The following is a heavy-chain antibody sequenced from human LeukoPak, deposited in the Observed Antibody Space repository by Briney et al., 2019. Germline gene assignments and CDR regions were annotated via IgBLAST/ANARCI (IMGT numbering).Heavy chain of an antibody. CDR2: ISGSGGTT. Sequence: PGGSLRLSCETSGFAFTSYNLTWVRQAPGRGLEWVSAISGSGGTTYYADSVKGRFTISRDNSKNTLFVQMNSLRAEDTAVYYCAKAFRWEVTPRYFDYWGQGTLVTVSS. V-gene: IGHV3-23*01. CDR3: AKAFRWEVTPRYFDY. CDR1: GFAFTSYN. J-gene: IGHJ4*02. D-gene: IGHD4-23*01.